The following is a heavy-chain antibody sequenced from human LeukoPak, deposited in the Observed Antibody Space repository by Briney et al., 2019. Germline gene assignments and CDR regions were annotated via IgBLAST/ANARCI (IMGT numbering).Heavy chain of an antibody. V-gene: IGHV4-31*03. CDR1: GGSISSGGYY. J-gene: IGHJ4*02. CDR2: IYYSGST. CDR3: ERDRAARPHLDY. Sequence: PSETLSLTCTVSGGSISSGGYYWSWIRQHPGKGLEWIGYIYYSGSTYYNPSLKSRVTISVDTSKNQFSLKLSSVTAADTAVYYCERDRAARPHLDYWGQGTLVTVSS. D-gene: IGHD6-6*01.